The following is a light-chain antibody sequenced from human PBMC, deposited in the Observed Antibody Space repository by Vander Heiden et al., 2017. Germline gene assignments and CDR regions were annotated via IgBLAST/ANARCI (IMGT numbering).Light chain of an antibody. CDR3: AAWDDSLNGLYV. CDR1: SSNIGSNT. V-gene: IGLV1-44*01. Sequence: QSVLTQPPSASVAPGQRGTISCSGSSSNIGSNTVNWYQQLPGTAPKLRIYSNNQRPSGVPDRFSGSKSGTSASLAISGLQSEDEADYYCAAWDDSLNGLYVFGTGTKVTVL. CDR2: SNN. J-gene: IGLJ1*01.